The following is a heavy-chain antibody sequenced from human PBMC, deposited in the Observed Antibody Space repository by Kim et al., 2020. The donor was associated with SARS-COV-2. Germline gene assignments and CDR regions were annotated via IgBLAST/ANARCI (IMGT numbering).Heavy chain of an antibody. CDR3: ACNVGSTPDYYFDY. V-gene: IGHV4-39*07. Sequence: SETLSLTCSVSGVSISTNYHYWGWVRQPPGKGLEWIGSVYNSGTTYNPSLKSRVTISGDTSKNQFSLNMRSVTAADTAAYYCACNVGSTPDYYFDYWGRG. D-gene: IGHD1-26*01. J-gene: IGHJ4*02. CDR2: VYNSGTT. CDR1: GVSISTNYHY.